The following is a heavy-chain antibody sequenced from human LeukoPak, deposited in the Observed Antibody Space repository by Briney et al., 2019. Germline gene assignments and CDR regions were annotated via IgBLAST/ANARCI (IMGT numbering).Heavy chain of an antibody. V-gene: IGHV4-39*01. CDR3: ATPPPGRPIDC. J-gene: IGHJ4*02. CDR1: GGSISSNSYY. Sequence: SETLSLTCTVAGGSISSNSYYWVWIRHPPGKGLERIAMIDFGDSTYYNPCSESRIPSSGATSKNQVSLKLRSVTAADTAVYYCATPPPGRPIDCWGRGTLVTVSS. CDR2: IDFGDST.